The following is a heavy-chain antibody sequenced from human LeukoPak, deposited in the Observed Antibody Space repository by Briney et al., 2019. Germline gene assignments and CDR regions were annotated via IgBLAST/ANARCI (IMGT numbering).Heavy chain of an antibody. Sequence: SETLSLTCTVSGGSISTYYWSWIRQPPGKGLEGSGDIYYSWSTNYNPSLKSRVTISVDTSKNQFSQKLSSLTAADTAVYYCARPYYSSSWPDAFDIWGQGTMVTVSS. D-gene: IGHD6-13*01. CDR1: GGSISTYY. J-gene: IGHJ3*02. CDR3: ARPYYSSSWPDAFDI. CDR2: IYYSWST. V-gene: IGHV4-59*01.